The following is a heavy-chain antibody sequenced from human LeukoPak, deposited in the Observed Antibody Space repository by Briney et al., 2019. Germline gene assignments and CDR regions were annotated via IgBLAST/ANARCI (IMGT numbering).Heavy chain of an antibody. Sequence: SQSLSLTCTVSGGSISSGSYYWSWIRQPAGKGLEWIGRIYTSGSTNYNPSLKSRITISVDTSKNQFSLKLSSVTAADTAVYYCARDSCSGGSCYSSWFDPWGQGTLVTVSP. CDR2: IYTSGST. CDR3: ARDSCSGGSCYSSWFDP. V-gene: IGHV4-61*02. J-gene: IGHJ5*02. D-gene: IGHD2-15*01. CDR1: GGSISSGSYY.